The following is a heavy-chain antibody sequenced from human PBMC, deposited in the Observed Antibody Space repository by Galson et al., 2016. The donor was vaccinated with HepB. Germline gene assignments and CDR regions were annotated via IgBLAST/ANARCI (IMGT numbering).Heavy chain of an antibody. V-gene: IGHV3-48*02. Sequence: SLRLSCAASGFTFSTSGMNWVRQAPGKGLEWVSFIGFGGTTIYYADSVKGRFTVSRDNAKNSLYLQMNSLRDEATAIYYCARDGYSGFERDYFDYWGQGTLVIVSS. J-gene: IGHJ4*02. CDR3: ARDGYSGFERDYFDY. CDR2: IGFGGTTI. D-gene: IGHD5-12*01. CDR1: GFTFSTSG.